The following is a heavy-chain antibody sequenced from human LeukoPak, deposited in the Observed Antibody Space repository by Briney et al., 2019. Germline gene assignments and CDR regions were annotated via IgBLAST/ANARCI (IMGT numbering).Heavy chain of an antibody. V-gene: IGHV4-59*08. J-gene: IGHJ6*02. Sequence: ASETLSLTCTVSGGFISSYYWSWIRQPPGKGLEWIGYIYYSGSTNYNPSLKSRVTISVDTSKNQFSLKLSSVTAADTAVYYCARSQQWLVSPNYYYYGMDVWGQGTTVTVSS. CDR3: ARSQQWLVSPNYYYYGMDV. D-gene: IGHD6-19*01. CDR2: IYYSGST. CDR1: GGFISSYY.